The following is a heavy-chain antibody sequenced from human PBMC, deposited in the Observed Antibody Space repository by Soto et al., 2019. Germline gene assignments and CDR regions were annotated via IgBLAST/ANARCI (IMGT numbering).Heavy chain of an antibody. J-gene: IGHJ6*02. V-gene: IGHV4-31*03. CDR2: IYYSGST. D-gene: IGHD3-3*01. CDR1: GGSISSGGYY. CDR3: ARGLVDFWSGYYSHYYYGMDV. Sequence: PSETLSLTCTVSGGSISSGGYYWSWIRQHPGKGLEWIGYIYYSGSTYYNPSLKSRVTISVDTSKTQFSLKLSSVTAADTAVYYCARGLVDFWSGYYSHYYYGMDVWGQVTTVTVS.